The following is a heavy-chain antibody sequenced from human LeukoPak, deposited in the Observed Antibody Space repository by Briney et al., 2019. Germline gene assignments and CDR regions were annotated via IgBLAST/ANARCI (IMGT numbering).Heavy chain of an antibody. D-gene: IGHD3-16*02. Sequence: PGGSLRLPCAASGFSVANDRMSWVRQPPGKGLEWVSTVYGNGNTAYTDSVKGRFTISRDNSKNTLLLQMNSLRAEDTAVYFCVRERLGAIVENWGQGVLVIVSP. V-gene: IGHV3-53*01. CDR1: GFSVANDR. CDR3: VRERLGAIVEN. J-gene: IGHJ4*02. CDR2: VYGNGNT.